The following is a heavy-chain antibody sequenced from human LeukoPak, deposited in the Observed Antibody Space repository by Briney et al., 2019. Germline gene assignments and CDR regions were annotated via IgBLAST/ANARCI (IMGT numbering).Heavy chain of an antibody. J-gene: IGHJ4*02. V-gene: IGHV1-2*06. D-gene: IGHD3-22*01. CDR2: INPNSGGT. Sequence: ASVKVSCKASGYTFTGYYMHWVRQAPGQGLEWMGQINPNSGGTDYAQKFQGRVTMTRDTSISTAYMELSRLRSDDTAVYYCARDTYYYDSSGYIFDYWGQGTLVTVSS. CDR3: ARDTYYYDSSGYIFDY. CDR1: GYTFTGYY.